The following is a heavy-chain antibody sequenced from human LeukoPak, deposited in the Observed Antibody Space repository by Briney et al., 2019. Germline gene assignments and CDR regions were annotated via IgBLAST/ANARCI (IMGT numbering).Heavy chain of an antibody. J-gene: IGHJ4*02. CDR3: ATDSLWSGYYDY. D-gene: IGHD3-3*01. CDR1: GYTLTELS. Sequence: ASVKVSCKVSGYTLTELSMHWVRQAPGKGLEWMGGFDPENGETIYAQKFQGRVTMTEDTSTDTAYMELSSLRSEDTAVYYCATDSLWSGYYDYWGQGTLVTVSS. V-gene: IGHV1-24*01. CDR2: FDPENGET.